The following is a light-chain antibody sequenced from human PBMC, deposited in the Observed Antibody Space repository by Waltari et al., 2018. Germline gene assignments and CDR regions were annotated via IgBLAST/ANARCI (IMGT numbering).Light chain of an antibody. CDR1: SSDVGFYNY. V-gene: IGLV2-14*03. J-gene: IGLJ3*02. CDR3: NSYAGSSSWV. Sequence: QSALTQPASVSGSPGQSITISCTGTSSDVGFYNYVSWYQQHPGKAPKLMIYAVSGRPSGVSNRFSGSKSGNTASLTISGPQAEDEADYYCNSYAGSSSWVFGGGTKLTVL. CDR2: AVS.